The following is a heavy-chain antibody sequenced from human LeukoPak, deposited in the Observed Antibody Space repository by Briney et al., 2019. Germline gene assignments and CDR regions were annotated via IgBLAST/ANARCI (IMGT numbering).Heavy chain of an antibody. Sequence: ASVKVSCKASGYTFTGYNMHWVRQAPGQGLEWMGRINPNSGGTNYAQKFQGRVTMTRDTSISTAYMELSRLRSDDTAVYYCARSGYSYVSIDYWGQGTLVTVSS. V-gene: IGHV1-2*06. CDR3: ARSGYSYVSIDY. CDR2: INPNSGGT. CDR1: GYTFTGYN. D-gene: IGHD5-18*01. J-gene: IGHJ4*02.